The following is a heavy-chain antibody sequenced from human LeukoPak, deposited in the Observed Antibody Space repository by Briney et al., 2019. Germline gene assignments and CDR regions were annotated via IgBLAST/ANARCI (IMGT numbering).Heavy chain of an antibody. J-gene: IGHJ3*01. CDR2: IRYDGGNK. CDR1: GFTFSSYG. CDR3: AKAIRQQLEDDTFDV. Sequence: GGSLRLSCAASGFTFSSYGMHWVRQAPGKGLEWVAFIRYDGGNKYYADSVKGRFTISRDNSKNTLYLQMNSLRAEDTAVYYCAKAIRQQLEDDTFDVWGQGTMVTVSS. V-gene: IGHV3-30*02. D-gene: IGHD1-1*01.